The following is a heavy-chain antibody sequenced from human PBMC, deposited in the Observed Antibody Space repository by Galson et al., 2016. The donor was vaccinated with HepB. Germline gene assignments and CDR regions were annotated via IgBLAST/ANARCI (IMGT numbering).Heavy chain of an antibody. J-gene: IGHJ4*02. CDR2: MNQDGSER. D-gene: IGHD2-21*02. CDR3: AKDAPSGRVVTGTWDS. Sequence: SLRLSCAASGFTFSSYRMNWVRQAPGKGLEWVANMNQDGSERYYVDSVKGRFTVSRDNANNALYLQISSLRVEDTAVYYCAKDAPSGRVVTGTWDSWGQGTLVTVSS. CDR1: GFTFSSYR. V-gene: IGHV3-7*01.